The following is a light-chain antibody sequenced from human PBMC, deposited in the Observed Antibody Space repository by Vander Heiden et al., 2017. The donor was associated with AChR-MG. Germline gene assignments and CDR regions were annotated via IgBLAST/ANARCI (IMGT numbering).Light chain of an antibody. V-gene: IGKV3-11*01. J-gene: IGKJ4*01. CDR1: QSVSSY. Sequence: ELVLTQSPATLSLSPGERATLSCRASQSVSSYLAWYQQKPGQAPRLLIYDASNRATGIPARFSGSGSGTDFTLTISSLEPEDFAVYYCQHRSNWPLTFAGGTKVEIK. CDR2: DAS. CDR3: QHRSNWPLT.